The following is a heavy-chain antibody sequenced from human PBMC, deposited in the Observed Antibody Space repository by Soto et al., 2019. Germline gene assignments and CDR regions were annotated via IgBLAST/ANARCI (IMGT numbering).Heavy chain of an antibody. Sequence: QLQLQESGPGLVKPSETLSLTCTVSGDSITSNSYYWGWVRQPPGKGLEWIGNIDYSGRTYYTSSLKSRLTISEATSKNQFSLRLTSVTAADTAVYYCAHYSSSSGWFDPWGQGTLVTVSS. CDR3: AHYSSSSGWFDP. V-gene: IGHV4-39*01. J-gene: IGHJ5*02. CDR2: IDYSGRT. CDR1: GDSITSNSYY. D-gene: IGHD6-6*01.